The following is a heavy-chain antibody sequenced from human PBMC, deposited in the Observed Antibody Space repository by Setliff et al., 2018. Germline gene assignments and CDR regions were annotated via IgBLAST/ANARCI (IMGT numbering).Heavy chain of an antibody. CDR3: ARMAVRVASRPSSPLDYYYYMDL. CDR2: IYNSGTT. J-gene: IGHJ6*03. D-gene: IGHD6-6*01. V-gene: IGHV4-39*02. Sequence: SETLSLTCIVAGDSISNTGYYWGWIRQPPGKGLEWIGRIYNSGTTNYNPSLKSRVTISADTSNNSFSLTLRSLTAADTAVYYCARMAVRVASRPSSPLDYYYYMDLWGKGATVTVSS. CDR1: GDSISNTGYY.